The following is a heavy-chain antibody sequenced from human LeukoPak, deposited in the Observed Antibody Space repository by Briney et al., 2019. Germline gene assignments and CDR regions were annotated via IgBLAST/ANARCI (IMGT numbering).Heavy chain of an antibody. CDR1: GFTFSSYS. Sequence: PGGSLRLSCAASGFTFSSYSMNWVRQAPGKGLEWVSYISSSSSTIYYADSVKGRFTISRDNAKNSLHLQMNSLRAEDTAVYYCAPHIVVVTAIQVFQHWGQGTLVTVSS. CDR3: APHIVVVTAIQVFQH. D-gene: IGHD2-21*02. J-gene: IGHJ1*01. V-gene: IGHV3-48*01. CDR2: ISSSSSTI.